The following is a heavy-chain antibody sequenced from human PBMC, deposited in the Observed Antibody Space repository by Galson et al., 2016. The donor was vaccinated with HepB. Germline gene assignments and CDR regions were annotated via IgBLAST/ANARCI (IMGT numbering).Heavy chain of an antibody. V-gene: IGHV1-24*01. J-gene: IGHJ5*01. CDR2: FDPEDGET. Sequence: SVKVSCKVSGYTLTELSMHWVRQGPGKGLEWMGGFDPEDGETIYAQKFQGRVSMTEDTSTAYMELSSLRSEDTAVYYCATDVPLRWRARGGFDSWGQGTLVTVSS. CDR3: ATDVPLRWRARGGFDS. D-gene: IGHD4-23*01. CDR1: GYTLTELS.